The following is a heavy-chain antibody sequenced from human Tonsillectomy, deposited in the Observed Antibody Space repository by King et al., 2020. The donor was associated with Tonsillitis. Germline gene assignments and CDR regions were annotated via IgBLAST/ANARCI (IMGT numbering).Heavy chain of an antibody. CDR3: ASAPVDTAPSY. CDR1: GFTVSTNY. CDR2: IYSGATT. V-gene: IGHV3-66*01. D-gene: IGHD5-18*01. Sequence: VQLVESGGGLVQPGGSLRLSCAASGFTVSTNYMSWVRQAPGKGLEWVSVIYSGATTSYADSVKGRFTLSRDNSQNTVYLQMNSLRADDTAGYYCASAPVDTAPSYWGQGTLVTVSS. J-gene: IGHJ4*02.